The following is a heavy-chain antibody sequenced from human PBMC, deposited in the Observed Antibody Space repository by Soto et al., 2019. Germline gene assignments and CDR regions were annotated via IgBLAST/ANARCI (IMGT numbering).Heavy chain of an antibody. J-gene: IGHJ4*02. CDR3: ASTSFGYSYGYRY. D-gene: IGHD5-18*01. CDR2: IYYSGST. CDR1: GGSISSGDYY. V-gene: IGHV4-30-4*01. Sequence: QVQLQESGPGLVKPSQTLSLTCTVSGGSISSGDYYWSWIRQPPGKGLEWIGYIYYSGSTYYNPSXXXRXXLSVDTSKTQFSLKLSSVTAADTAVYYCASTSFGYSYGYRYWGQGTLVTVSS.